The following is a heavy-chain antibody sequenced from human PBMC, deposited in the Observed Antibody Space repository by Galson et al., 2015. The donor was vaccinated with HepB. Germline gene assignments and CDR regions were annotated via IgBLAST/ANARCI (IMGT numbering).Heavy chain of an antibody. Sequence: SLRLSCAASGFTFSSYAMHWVRQAPGKGLEGVAVISYDGSNKYYADSVKGRFTISRDNSKNTLYLQMNSLRAEDTAVYYCARAHSSSWYSTYYYYGMDVWVQGTTVTVSS. J-gene: IGHJ6*02. V-gene: IGHV3-30-3*01. CDR1: GFTFSSYA. CDR3: ARAHSSSWYSTYYYYGMDV. CDR2: ISYDGSNK. D-gene: IGHD6-13*01.